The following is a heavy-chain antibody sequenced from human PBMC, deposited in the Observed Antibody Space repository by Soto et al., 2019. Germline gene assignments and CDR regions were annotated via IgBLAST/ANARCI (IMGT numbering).Heavy chain of an antibody. Sequence: PGWSLRLSCAASGFTFSSYVIHWCRQAPGKGLEWVAVISYDGTNKYYADSVKGRFTISRDNSKNTVSLQMSSLRPEDTAVYYCARAISSGWYFDYWGQGILVTVSS. CDR1: GFTFSSYV. J-gene: IGHJ4*02. V-gene: IGHV3-30-3*01. D-gene: IGHD6-19*01. CDR2: ISYDGTNK. CDR3: ARAISSGWYFDY.